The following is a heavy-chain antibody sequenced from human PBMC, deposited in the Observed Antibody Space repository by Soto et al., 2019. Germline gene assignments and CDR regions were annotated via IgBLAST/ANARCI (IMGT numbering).Heavy chain of an antibody. CDR1: GFTFSSYG. CDR3: AKDWADYYDSSGYHAFDI. J-gene: IGHJ3*02. V-gene: IGHV3-30*18. CDR2: ISYDGSNK. Sequence: PGGSLRLSCAASGFTFSSYGMHWVRQAPGKGLEWVAVISYDGSNKYYADSVKGRFTISRDNSKNTLYLQMNSLRAEDTAVYYCAKDWADYYDSSGYHAFDIWGQGTMVTVSS. D-gene: IGHD3-22*01.